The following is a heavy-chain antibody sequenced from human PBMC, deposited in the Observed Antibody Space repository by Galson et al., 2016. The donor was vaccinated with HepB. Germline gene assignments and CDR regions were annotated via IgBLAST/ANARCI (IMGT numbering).Heavy chain of an antibody. V-gene: IGHV3-7*01. CDR1: GFTFNAHW. CDR3: SREMTGSYFD. Sequence: SLRLSCAASGFTFNAHWMNWVRQAPGKGLEWVANIRGDGIVSYYAESVRGRFTISRDNAKNSLYLQMNGLRVDETAVYYCSREMTGSYFDWGQGTTVTVSS. J-gene: IGHJ6*02. D-gene: IGHD3-10*01. CDR2: IRGDGIVS.